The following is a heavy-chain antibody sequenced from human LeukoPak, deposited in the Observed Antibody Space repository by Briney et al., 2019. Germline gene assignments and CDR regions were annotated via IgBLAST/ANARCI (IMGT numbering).Heavy chain of an antibody. CDR1: GFTFSSYS. CDR3: ARGPPESSGYHDY. D-gene: IGHD3-22*01. V-gene: IGHV3-48*02. CDR2: ISSSSTI. Sequence: GGSLRLSCAASGFTFSSYSMNWVRQAPGKGLEWVSYISSSSTIYYADSVKGRFTISRDNAKNSLYLQMNSLRDEDTAVYYCARGPPESSGYHDYWGQGTLVTVSS. J-gene: IGHJ4*02.